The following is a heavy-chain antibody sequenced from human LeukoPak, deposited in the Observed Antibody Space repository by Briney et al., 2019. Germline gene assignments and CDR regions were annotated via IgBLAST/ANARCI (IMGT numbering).Heavy chain of an antibody. D-gene: IGHD1-14*01. CDR2: MSYSGDT. Sequence: SETLSLTCTVSGGSISSAGYYWSWIRQHPGTGLESIGYMSYSGDTYYNASLKSRLTISLDTSKNQFSLKLSSVTAADTAVYHCAKSDHTKTYYFDYWGQGALVTVSS. CDR1: GGSISSAGYY. V-gene: IGHV4-31*03. CDR3: AKSDHTKTYYFDY. J-gene: IGHJ4*02.